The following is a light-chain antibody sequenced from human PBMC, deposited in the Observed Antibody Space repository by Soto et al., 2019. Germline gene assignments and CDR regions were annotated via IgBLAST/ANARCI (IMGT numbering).Light chain of an antibody. J-gene: IGLJ2*01. CDR3: GTWDSSRSAVV. Sequence: QSVLTQPPSGSAAPGQKVTISCSGSSSNIGNNHVSWYQQLPGTAPKLIIYDNNKRPSGIPDRFSGSKSGTSATLGITGRQIGYEAEDYCGTWDSSRSAVVFGGGTKLTVL. CDR1: SSNIGNNH. CDR2: DNN. V-gene: IGLV1-51*01.